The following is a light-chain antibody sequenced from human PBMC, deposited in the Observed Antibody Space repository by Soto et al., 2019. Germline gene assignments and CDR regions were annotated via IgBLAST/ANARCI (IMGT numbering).Light chain of an antibody. V-gene: IGLV2-14*01. CDR3: SSYTNTGTLV. Sequence: QSALTQPASVSGSPGQSITISCTGTSSDVGAYNYVSWYLQHPGKAPKLLIYDVTDRPSGVSNRFSGSKSGNTASLTISGLEAEDEADYYCSSYTNTGTLVFGGGTKVTVL. CDR2: DVT. CDR1: SSDVGAYNY. J-gene: IGLJ2*01.